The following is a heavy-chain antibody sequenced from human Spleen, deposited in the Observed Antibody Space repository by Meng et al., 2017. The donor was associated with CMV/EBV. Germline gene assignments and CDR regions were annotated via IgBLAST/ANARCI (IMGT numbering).Heavy chain of an antibody. V-gene: IGHV4-34*01. Sequence: SETLSLTCSVFGGSLSGYFWTWIRQPPGKGLEWIGEVSHGGRTNYNPSLQSRVTISVDTSKKQFSLKLSSVTAADTAVYYCARDYGYSSSWYANWFDPWGQGTLVTVSS. D-gene: IGHD6-13*01. CDR1: GGSLSGYF. J-gene: IGHJ5*02. CDR3: ARDYGYSSSWYANWFDP. CDR2: VSHGGRT.